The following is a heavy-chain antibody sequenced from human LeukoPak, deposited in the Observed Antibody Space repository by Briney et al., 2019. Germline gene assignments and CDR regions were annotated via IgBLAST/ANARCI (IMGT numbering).Heavy chain of an antibody. CDR3: ARVDGSCSGGSCPNGNWFDP. D-gene: IGHD2-15*01. CDR2: INPSGGST. V-gene: IGHV1-46*01. Sequence: ASVKVSCKASGYIFTSYHIHWVRQAPGQGLEWMGIINPSGGSTNYAQKFQGRVTMTRDTSTSTVYMELSSLRSEDTAVYYCARVDGSCSGGSCPNGNWFDPWGQGTLVTVSS. CDR1: GYIFTSYH. J-gene: IGHJ5*02.